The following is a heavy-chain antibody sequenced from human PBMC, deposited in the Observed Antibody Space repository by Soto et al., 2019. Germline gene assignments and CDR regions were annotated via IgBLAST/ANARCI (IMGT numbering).Heavy chain of an antibody. CDR3: AREWRDYYFDY. J-gene: IGHJ4*02. CDR1: GGSISSGGYY. V-gene: IGHV4-31*03. CDR2: IYYSGST. Sequence: QVQLQESGPGLVKPSQILSLTCTVSGGSISSGGYYWSWIRQHPGKGLEWIGYIYYSGSTYYNPSLKSRVTISVDTSKNQFSLKLSSATAADTAVYYCAREWRDYYFDYWGQGTLVTVSS.